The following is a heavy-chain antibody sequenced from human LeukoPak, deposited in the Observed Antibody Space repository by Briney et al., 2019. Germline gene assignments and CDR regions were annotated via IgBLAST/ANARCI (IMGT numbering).Heavy chain of an antibody. Sequence: ASVKVSCKASGYTFTSYYMHWVRQAPGQGLEWMGWINPNSGGTNYAQKFQGWVTMTRDTSISTAYMELSRLRSDDTAVYYCARGINQARYYGMDVWGKGTTVTVSS. J-gene: IGHJ6*04. V-gene: IGHV1-2*04. CDR2: INPNSGGT. CDR3: ARGINQARYYGMDV. D-gene: IGHD1-14*01. CDR1: GYTFTSYY.